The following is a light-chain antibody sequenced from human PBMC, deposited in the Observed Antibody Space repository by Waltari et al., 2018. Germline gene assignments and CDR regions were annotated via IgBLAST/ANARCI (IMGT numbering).Light chain of an antibody. CDR2: GNP. V-gene: IGLV3-21*03. CDR1: NIGIEF. J-gene: IGLJ2*01. Sequence: SYVLTQPPSVSVAPGKTARITCGENNIGIEFGNRYQQKPGQAPVLVVYGNPDRPSGIPGRFSGSNSGNTATLTISRAEAGDEADYYCQVWDSNSDLVVFGGGTKLTVL. CDR3: QVWDSNSDLVV.